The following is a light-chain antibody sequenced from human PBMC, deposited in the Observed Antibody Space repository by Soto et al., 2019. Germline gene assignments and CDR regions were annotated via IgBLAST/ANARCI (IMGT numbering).Light chain of an antibody. CDR1: QSVGSN. CDR3: QQYNDWWT. CDR2: GAS. J-gene: IGKJ1*01. V-gene: IGKV3-15*01. Sequence: EIVMAQSPGTLSVSPGERATLSCRASQSVGSNLAWYQQKPGQAPRLLISGASSRATDIPARLSGSGSGTEFTLTISSLQSEDSAVYYCQQYNDWWTFGQGTKVEIK.